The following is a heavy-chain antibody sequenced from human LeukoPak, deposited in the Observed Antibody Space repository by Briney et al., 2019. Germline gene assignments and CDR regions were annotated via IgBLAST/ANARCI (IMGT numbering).Heavy chain of an antibody. CDR1: GFSFVYYG. V-gene: IGHV3-30*18. Sequence: PGGSLRLSCAASGFSFVYYGMHWVRQAPGKGLEWVGVIAYDGTIQYYGDSMKGRFTISRDNSKNMLYLRMNSLRSDDTAVYFCAKESTMRVAASLDYWGQGTLVAVSS. CDR3: AKESTMRVAASLDY. J-gene: IGHJ4*02. CDR2: IAYDGTIQ. D-gene: IGHD6-19*01.